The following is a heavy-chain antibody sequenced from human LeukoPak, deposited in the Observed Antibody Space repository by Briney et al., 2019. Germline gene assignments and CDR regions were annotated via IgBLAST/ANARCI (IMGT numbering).Heavy chain of an antibody. D-gene: IGHD1-7*01. J-gene: IGHJ4*02. Sequence: PSETLSLTCAVYGGSFSGYYWSWIRQPPGKGLEWIGEINHSGSTNYNPSLKSRVTISGDTSKNQSSLKLSSVTAADTAVYYCARRANRNIWNYPGLIDYWGQGTLVTVSS. V-gene: IGHV4-34*01. CDR3: ARRANRNIWNYPGLIDY. CDR1: GGSFSGYY. CDR2: INHSGST.